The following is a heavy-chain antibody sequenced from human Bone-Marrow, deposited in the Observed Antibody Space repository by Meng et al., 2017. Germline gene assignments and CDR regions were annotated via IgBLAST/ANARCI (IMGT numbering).Heavy chain of an antibody. CDR1: GGSISSGGYY. CDR3: ARSQNYYDSSGYYDSGAFDM. V-gene: IGHV4-31*03. CDR2: IYYSGDT. Sequence: LRLSCTVSGGSISSGGYYWNWIRQHPGKGLEWIGYIYYSGDTYYNPSLKSRLIISVDTSKNQFSLKLSSVTAADTAIYYCARSQNYYDSSGYYDSGAFDMWGQGTMVTVSS. J-gene: IGHJ3*02. D-gene: IGHD3-22*01.